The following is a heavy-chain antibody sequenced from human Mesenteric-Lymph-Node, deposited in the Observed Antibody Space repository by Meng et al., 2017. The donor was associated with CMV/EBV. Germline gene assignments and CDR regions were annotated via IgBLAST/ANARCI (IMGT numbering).Heavy chain of an antibody. J-gene: IGHJ4*02. D-gene: IGHD4-11*01. CDR3: ARASNLRSPNDS. CDR2: IYYSGST. Sequence: SETLSLTCTVSGGSISSYYWSWIRQPPGKGLEWIGYIYYSGSTNYNPSLKSRVTISVDTSKNQFSLKLSSVTAADTAVYYCARASNLRSPNDSWGQGSLVTVSS. CDR1: GGSISSYY. V-gene: IGHV4-59*01.